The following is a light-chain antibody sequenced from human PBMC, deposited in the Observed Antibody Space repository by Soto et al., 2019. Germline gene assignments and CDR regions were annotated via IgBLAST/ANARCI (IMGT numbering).Light chain of an antibody. Sequence: QSPLTQPASVSGSPGQSITISCTGTGSDVGGYKYVSWYQQLPGKAPKLMIYDVSYRPSGVSDRFSGSKSGNTASLIISGLQAEDEADYYCSSYASSSPFVFGTGTKVTVL. CDR2: DVS. V-gene: IGLV2-14*01. CDR3: SSYASSSPFV. CDR1: GSDVGGYKY. J-gene: IGLJ1*01.